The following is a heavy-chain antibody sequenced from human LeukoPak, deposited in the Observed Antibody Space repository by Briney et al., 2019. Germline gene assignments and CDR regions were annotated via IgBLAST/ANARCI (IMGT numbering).Heavy chain of an antibody. J-gene: IGHJ4*02. V-gene: IGHV3-9*01. CDR2: ISWNSGNI. CDR3: AKGSGWSYFDY. D-gene: IGHD6-19*01. CDR1: GFTFDDYA. Sequence: GGSLRLSCAASGFTFDDYAMHWVRLAPGKGLEWFSFISWNSGNIDYADSVKGRFTISRANAKNSLYLQMNSLRAEDTALYYCAKGSGWSYFDYWGQGTLVTVSS.